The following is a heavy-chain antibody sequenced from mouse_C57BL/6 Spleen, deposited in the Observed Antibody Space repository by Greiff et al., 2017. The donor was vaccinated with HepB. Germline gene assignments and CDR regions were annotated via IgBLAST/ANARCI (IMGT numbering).Heavy chain of an antibody. J-gene: IGHJ4*01. Sequence: QVQLQQSGAELVKPGASVKMSCKASGYTFTTYPIEWMKQNHGKSLEWIGNFHPYNDDTKYNEKFKGKATLTVEKSSSTVYLELSRLTSDDSAVYYCARRGIYYDYGFYAMDYWGQGTSVTVSS. D-gene: IGHD2-4*01. CDR1: GYTFTTYP. V-gene: IGHV1-47*01. CDR2: FHPYNDDT. CDR3: ARRGIYYDYGFYAMDY.